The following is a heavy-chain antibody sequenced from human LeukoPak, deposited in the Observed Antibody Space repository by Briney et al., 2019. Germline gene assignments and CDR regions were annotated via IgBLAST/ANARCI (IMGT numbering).Heavy chain of an antibody. Sequence: PGGSLRLSCAASGFTFSSYTMNWVRQAPGKGLEWVSSITTSSNSIYYADSVKGRFTISRDNAKNSLYLQMNSLRAEDTAVYYCARDPLSSSSFDLWGQGTLVTVSS. D-gene: IGHD6-13*01. CDR1: GFTFSSYT. J-gene: IGHJ4*02. V-gene: IGHV3-21*01. CDR2: ITTSSNSI. CDR3: ARDPLSSSSFDL.